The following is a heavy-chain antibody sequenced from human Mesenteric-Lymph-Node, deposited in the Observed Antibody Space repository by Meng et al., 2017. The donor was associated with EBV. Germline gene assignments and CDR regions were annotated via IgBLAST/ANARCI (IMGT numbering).Heavy chain of an antibody. J-gene: IGHJ5*02. V-gene: IGHV4-4*02. Sequence: QVHVQHGGPGLVKPSVTLSSPCAVSGGPVIRNKWWSWVRQPPGKGLEWIGEIYHTGTTIYNPSLKSRVTMSIDKSKDQLSLKLSSVTAADTAVYFCARIGGKDTAMITRWFDPWGQGTLVTVSS. D-gene: IGHD5-18*01. CDR2: IYHTGTT. CDR3: ARIGGKDTAMITRWFDP. CDR1: GGPVIRNKW.